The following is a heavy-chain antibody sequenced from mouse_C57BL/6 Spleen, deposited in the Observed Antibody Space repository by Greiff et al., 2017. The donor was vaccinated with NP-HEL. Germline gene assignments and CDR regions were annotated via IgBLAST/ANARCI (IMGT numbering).Heavy chain of an antibody. CDR2: ISYDGSN. Sequence: VQLKESGPGLVKPSQSLSLTCSVTGYSFTSGYYWNWIRQFPGNKLEWMGYISYDGSNNYNPSLKNRISITRDTSKNQLFLKLNSVTTEDTATYYGARDFDYDNYYAMDYWGQGTSVTVSS. V-gene: IGHV3-6*01. CDR1: GYSFTSGYY. CDR3: ARDFDYDNYYAMDY. D-gene: IGHD2-4*01. J-gene: IGHJ4*01.